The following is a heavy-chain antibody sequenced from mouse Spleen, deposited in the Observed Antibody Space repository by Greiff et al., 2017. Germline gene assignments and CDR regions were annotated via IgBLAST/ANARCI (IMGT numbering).Heavy chain of an antibody. Sequence: VQLKQSGTVLARPGASVKMSCKASGYTFTSYWMHWVKQRPGQGLEWIGAIYPGNSDTSYNQKFKGKAKLTAVTSTSTAYMELSSLTNEDSAVYYCTRDGNYFYAMDYWGQGTSVTVSS. V-gene: IGHV1-5*01. D-gene: IGHD2-1*01. CDR1: GYTFTSYW. CDR3: TRDGNYFYAMDY. J-gene: IGHJ4*01. CDR2: IYPGNSDT.